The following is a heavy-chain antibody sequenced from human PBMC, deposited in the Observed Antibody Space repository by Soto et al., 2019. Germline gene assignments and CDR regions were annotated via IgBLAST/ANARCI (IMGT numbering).Heavy chain of an antibody. Sequence: QVQLVQSGAEVKKPGSSVKVSCKASGGTFSSYAISWVRQAPGQGLEWMGGIIPIFGTANYAEKFQGIVTISADESTGRASMELSGLRSEDTAVYYCARGADGYSYGFRWFDPWGQGTLVTVSS. CDR3: ARGADGYSYGFRWFDP. CDR2: IIPIFGTA. D-gene: IGHD5-18*01. CDR1: GGTFSSYA. V-gene: IGHV1-69*12. J-gene: IGHJ5*02.